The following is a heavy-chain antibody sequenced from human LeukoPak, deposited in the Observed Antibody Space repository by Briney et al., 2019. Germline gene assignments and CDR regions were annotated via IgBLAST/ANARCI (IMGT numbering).Heavy chain of an antibody. CDR1: GGSISSGGFY. J-gene: IGHJ6*03. Sequence: SETLSLTCTVSGGSISSGGFYWSRIRQPPGKGLEWIGYIYYSGSTNYNPSLKSRVTISVDTSKNQFSLKLSSVTAADTAVYYCARMGLHYYYYMDVWGKGTTVTISS. CDR3: ARMGLHYYYYMDV. CDR2: IYYSGST. V-gene: IGHV4-61*08. D-gene: IGHD5/OR15-5a*01.